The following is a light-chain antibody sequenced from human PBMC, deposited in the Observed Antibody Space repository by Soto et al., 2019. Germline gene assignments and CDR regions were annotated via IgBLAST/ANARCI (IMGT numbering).Light chain of an antibody. Sequence: HSMLTQPATVSESPGQSITISCTGTSSDIGDSNYVSWYQQHPGKAPKLVIYDVSNRPSGVSNRFSGSKSANTASLTISGLQAEDEADYYCSSFRSSSTSYVFGTGTKVPVL. CDR3: SSFRSSSTSYV. CDR2: DVS. CDR1: SSDIGDSNY. V-gene: IGLV2-14*03. J-gene: IGLJ1*01.